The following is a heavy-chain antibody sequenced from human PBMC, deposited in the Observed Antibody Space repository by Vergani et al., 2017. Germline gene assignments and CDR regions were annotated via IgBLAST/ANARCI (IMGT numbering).Heavy chain of an antibody. CDR3: ARSYYDFWSGDDYYYYMDV. CDR2: INHSGST. V-gene: IGHV4-34*01. J-gene: IGHJ6*03. CDR1: GGSFSGYY. D-gene: IGHD3-3*01. Sequence: QVQLQQWGAGLLKPSETLSLTCVVYGGSFSGYYWSWIRQPPGKGLEWIGEINHSGSTNYNPSLKSRVTISVDTSKNQFSLKLSSVTAADTAVYYCARSYYDFWSGDDYYYYMDVWGKGTTVTVSS.